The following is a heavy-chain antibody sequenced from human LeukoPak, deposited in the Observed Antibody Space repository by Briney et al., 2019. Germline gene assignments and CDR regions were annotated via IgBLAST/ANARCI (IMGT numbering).Heavy chain of an antibody. CDR2: IWYDGRTK. CDR3: AREWGRIAVAGGPGY. CDR1: GFIFRNYG. V-gene: IGHV3-33*01. Sequence: GGSLRLSCEVSGFIFRNYGMHLVRQAPGKGLGWVALIWYDGRTKFHADSVKGRFTISRDNSANTLYLQMSSLRVEDTAVYYCAREWGRIAVAGGPGYWGQGALVTVSS. D-gene: IGHD6-19*01. J-gene: IGHJ4*02.